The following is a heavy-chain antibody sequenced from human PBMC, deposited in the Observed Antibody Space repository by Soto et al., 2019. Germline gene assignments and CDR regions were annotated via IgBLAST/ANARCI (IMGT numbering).Heavy chain of an antibody. D-gene: IGHD3-22*01. V-gene: IGHV4-59*01. CDR3: ARSLYYYDSSRYYAYYFDY. CDR1: GGSISSYY. Sequence: PSETLSLTCTVSGGSISSYYWSWIRQPPGKGLEWIGYIYYSGSTNYNPSLKSRVTISVDTSKNQFSLKLSSVTAADTAVYYCARSLYYYDSSRYYAYYFDYWGQGTLVTVSS. CDR2: IYYSGST. J-gene: IGHJ4*02.